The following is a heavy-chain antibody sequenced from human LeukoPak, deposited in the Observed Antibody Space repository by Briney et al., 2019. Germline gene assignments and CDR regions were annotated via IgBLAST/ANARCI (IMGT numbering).Heavy chain of an antibody. CDR2: IYYSGST. Sequence: SETLSLTCTVSGGSVSSGSYYWSWIRQPPGKGLEWIGYIYYSGSTNYNPSLKSRVTISVDTSKNQFSLKLSSVTAADTAVYYCARVNRFNWFDPWGQGTLVTVSS. J-gene: IGHJ5*02. V-gene: IGHV4-61*01. CDR3: ARVNRFNWFDP. D-gene: IGHD2/OR15-2a*01. CDR1: GGSVSSGSYY.